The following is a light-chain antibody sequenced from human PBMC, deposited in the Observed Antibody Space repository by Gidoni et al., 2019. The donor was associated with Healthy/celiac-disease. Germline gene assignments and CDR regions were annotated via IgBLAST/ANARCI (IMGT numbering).Light chain of an antibody. CDR2: GAS. CDR1: QRVSSSY. CDR3: QQYGSSHF. Sequence: EIVLTQSPGTLSLSPGESATLSCRASQRVSSSYLAWYQQKTGQAPRLLIYGASSRATGIPDRFSGSGSGTDFTLTISRLEPEDFAVYYCQQYGSSHFFGGXTKVEIK. J-gene: IGKJ4*01. V-gene: IGKV3-20*01.